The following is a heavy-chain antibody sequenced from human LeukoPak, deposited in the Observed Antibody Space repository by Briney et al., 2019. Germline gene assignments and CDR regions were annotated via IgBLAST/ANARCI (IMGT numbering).Heavy chain of an antibody. Sequence: GSSVKVACKASGGTFSSYAISGVRQAPGQGLEWMGRIIPILGIANYAQKFQGRVTITADKSTSTAYMELSSLRSEDTAVYYCARGKSTVVRRGPNYCDYWGQGTLVTVSS. D-gene: IGHD4-23*01. CDR2: IIPILGIA. CDR1: GGTFSSYA. J-gene: IGHJ4*02. V-gene: IGHV1-69*04. CDR3: ARGKSTVVRRGPNYCDY.